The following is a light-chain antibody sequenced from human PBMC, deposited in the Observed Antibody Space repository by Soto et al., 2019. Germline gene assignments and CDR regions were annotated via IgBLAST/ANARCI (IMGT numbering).Light chain of an antibody. CDR2: GAS. V-gene: IGKV3-20*01. CDR1: QSVSSSY. J-gene: IGKJ1*01. Sequence: ETGLTQAPGTLSLSPGERATLSCRASQSVSSSYLAWYQQKPGQAPRLLIYGASSRATGIPDRFSGSGSGTDFTLTISRMEPEDFAVYYCQQYGSSRWTFGQGTKVDSK. CDR3: QQYGSSRWT.